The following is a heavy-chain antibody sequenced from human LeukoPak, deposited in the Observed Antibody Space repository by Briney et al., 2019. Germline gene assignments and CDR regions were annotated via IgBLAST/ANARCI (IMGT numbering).Heavy chain of an antibody. CDR2: IRSKAYGGTT. CDR3: TRDGYKHFDY. V-gene: IGHV3-49*04. D-gene: IGHD5-24*01. CDR1: GFTFGDYV. Sequence: GGSLRLSCTASGFTFGDYVMSWVRQAPGKGLEWVGFIRSKAYGGTTEYAASVKGRFTISRDDSKSIAYLQMNSLKTEDTAVYYCTRDGYKHFDYWGQGTLVTVSS. J-gene: IGHJ4*02.